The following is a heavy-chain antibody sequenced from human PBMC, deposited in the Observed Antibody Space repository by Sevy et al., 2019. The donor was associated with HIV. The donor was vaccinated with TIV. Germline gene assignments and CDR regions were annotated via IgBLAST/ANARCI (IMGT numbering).Heavy chain of an antibody. V-gene: IGHV4-59*08. CDR3: AGENAWGRGYS. D-gene: IGHD1-26*01. Sequence: SETLSLTCTVSGGSITSLYWNWIRQPPGKGLEWIANIYYNGHINYNPSLKSRVTLSLDTSKNQFSLRLSSVTVADTPMYYCAGENAWGRGYSWGQGTLVTVSS. J-gene: IGHJ4*02. CDR1: GGSITSLY. CDR2: IYYNGHI.